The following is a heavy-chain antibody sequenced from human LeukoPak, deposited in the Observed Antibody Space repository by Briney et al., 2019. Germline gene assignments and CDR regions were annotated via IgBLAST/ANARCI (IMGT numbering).Heavy chain of an antibody. CDR1: GFTFSNYA. Sequence: GGSLRLSCAASGFTFSNYAMSWVRQAPGKGLEWVSAVSGSGDSTYYAGSVKGRFTISRDNSKDTLYLQMNSLRADDTAVYYCARDGFNDRSGDNDGFDMWGQGTMVTVSS. J-gene: IGHJ3*02. CDR2: VSGSGDST. V-gene: IGHV3-23*01. CDR3: ARDGFNDRSGDNDGFDM. D-gene: IGHD1-1*01.